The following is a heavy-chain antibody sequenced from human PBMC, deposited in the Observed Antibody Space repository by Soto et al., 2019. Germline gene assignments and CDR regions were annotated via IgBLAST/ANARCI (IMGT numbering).Heavy chain of an antibody. V-gene: IGHV3-30-3*01. CDR2: ISYDGSNK. D-gene: IGHD3-22*01. CDR3: ARDPPPITMIVVGGMDV. J-gene: IGHJ6*02. Sequence: QVQLVESGGGVVQPGRSLRLSCAASGFTFSSYAMHWVRQAPGKGLAWVAVISYDGSNKYYADSVKGRFTISRDNSKNTLYLQMNSLRAEATAVYYCARDPPPITMIVVGGMDVWGQGTTVTVSS. CDR1: GFTFSSYA.